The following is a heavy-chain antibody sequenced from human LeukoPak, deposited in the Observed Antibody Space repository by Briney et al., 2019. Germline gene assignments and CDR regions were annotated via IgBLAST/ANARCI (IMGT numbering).Heavy chain of an antibody. D-gene: IGHD6-13*01. CDR3: AWAGGSSSQVDY. Sequence: SETLSLTCAVYGGSFSGYYWSWIRQPPGKGLEWIGEINHSGSTNYNPSLKSRVIISVDTSKNQFSLKLSSVTAADTAAYYCAWAGGSSSQVDYWGQGTLVTVSS. CDR1: GGSFSGYY. CDR2: INHSGST. V-gene: IGHV4-34*01. J-gene: IGHJ4*02.